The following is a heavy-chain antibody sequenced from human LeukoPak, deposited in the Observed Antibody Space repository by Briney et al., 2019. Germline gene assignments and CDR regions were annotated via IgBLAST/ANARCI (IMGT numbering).Heavy chain of an antibody. D-gene: IGHD6-13*01. CDR1: GFSFSDYW. CDR2: IREDGSVK. Sequence: PGGSLRLSCAASGFSFSDYWMNWVRQAPGKGLEWVANIREDGSVKNYVDSVRGRFTISRDNAKDSLSLEMNSLRDEDTAVYYCAKAGGGIAGQTHFDYWGQGTLVTVSS. V-gene: IGHV3-7*03. CDR3: AKAGGGIAGQTHFDY. J-gene: IGHJ4*02.